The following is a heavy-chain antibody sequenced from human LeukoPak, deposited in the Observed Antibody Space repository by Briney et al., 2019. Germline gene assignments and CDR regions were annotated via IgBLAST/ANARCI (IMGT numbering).Heavy chain of an antibody. CDR3: ASGSSSGLLGWFDP. D-gene: IGHD6-13*01. J-gene: IGHJ5*02. V-gene: IGHV4-39*01. CDR1: GGSSSSSNYY. Sequence: PSETLSLTCTVSGGSSSSSNYYWGWIRQAPGKGLEWIGSIYDSGSTYYNPSLKSRVTIYVDTTKNQFSLKLNSVTAADTAMYYCASGSSSGLLGWFDPWGQGTLVTVSS. CDR2: IYDSGST.